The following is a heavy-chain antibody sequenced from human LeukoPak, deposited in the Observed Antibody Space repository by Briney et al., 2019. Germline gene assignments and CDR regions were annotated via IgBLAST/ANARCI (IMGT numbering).Heavy chain of an antibody. CDR2: IWYSGANT. CDR3: ARDGYNMYDN. CDR1: GFTFSNYG. Sequence: GGSLRLSCAASGFTFSNYGMHWVRQGPGKGLEWVAYIWYSGANTDYADSVKGRFTVSRDNSNNMMYLQMSSPRVEDTAVYFCARDGYNMYDNWGQGTLVTVSS. V-gene: IGHV3-33*01. D-gene: IGHD5-24*01. J-gene: IGHJ4*02.